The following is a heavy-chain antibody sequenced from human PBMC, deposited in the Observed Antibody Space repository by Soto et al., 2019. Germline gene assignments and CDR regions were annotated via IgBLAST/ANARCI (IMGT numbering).Heavy chain of an antibody. J-gene: IGHJ1*01. V-gene: IGHV3-23*01. CDR2: ISGGGGVT. D-gene: IGHD6-19*01. CDR3: AIDQSSGWYVPEYFQH. Sequence: GGSLRLSCAASGFTFSSYAMSWVRQAPGNGLEWVSGISGGGGVTYYADSVKGRFTISRANSKNTLYLQMNSLRAEDTAVYYCAIDQSSGWYVPEYFQHWGQGTLVTVSS. CDR1: GFTFSSYA.